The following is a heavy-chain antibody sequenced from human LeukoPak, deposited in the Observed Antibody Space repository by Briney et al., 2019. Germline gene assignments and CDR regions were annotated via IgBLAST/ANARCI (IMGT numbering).Heavy chain of an antibody. Sequence: GESLKISCKGSGYSFTTYWIGWVRHVPGKGLECMGDIYPGDYDTRYSPSFKGQVTISVDKSISSAYLQWSGLKASDTAIYYCARAPTSVSNPYYFDYWGQAPLATPPS. CDR3: ARAPTSVSNPYYFDY. CDR2: IYPGDYDT. CDR1: GYSFTTYW. V-gene: IGHV5-51*01. J-gene: IGHJ4*02.